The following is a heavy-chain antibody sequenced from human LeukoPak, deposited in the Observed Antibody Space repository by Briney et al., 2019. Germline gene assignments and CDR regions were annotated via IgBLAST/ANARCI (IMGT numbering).Heavy chain of an antibody. CDR3: ARGGIAMADPDY. Sequence: GGSLRLSCAASGFTFSSYSMNWVRQAPGKGLEWVSSISSSSSYIYYADSVKGRFTISRDNAKNSLYLQMNSLRGEDTAVYYCARGGIAMADPDYWGQGTLVTVSS. V-gene: IGHV3-21*01. CDR2: ISSSSSYI. J-gene: IGHJ4*02. CDR1: GFTFSSYS. D-gene: IGHD6-19*01.